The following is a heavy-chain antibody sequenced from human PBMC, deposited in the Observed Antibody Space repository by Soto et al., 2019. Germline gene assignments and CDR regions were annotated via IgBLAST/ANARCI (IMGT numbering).Heavy chain of an antibody. Sequence: ASVKVSCKASGYTFTSYAMNWVRQAPGQGLEWMGWINTNTGNPTYAQGFTGRFVFSLDTSVSTAYLQICSLKAEDTAVYYCARGGPKYSSSSDYYYYGMDVWGQGTTVTVSS. J-gene: IGHJ6*02. V-gene: IGHV7-4-1*01. CDR3: ARGGPKYSSSSDYYYYGMDV. D-gene: IGHD6-6*01. CDR2: INTNTGNP. CDR1: GYTFTSYA.